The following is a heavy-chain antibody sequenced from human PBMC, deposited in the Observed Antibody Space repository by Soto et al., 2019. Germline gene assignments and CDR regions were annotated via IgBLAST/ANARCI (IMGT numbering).Heavy chain of an antibody. CDR1: GFTFSSYG. J-gene: IGHJ4*02. Sequence: PGGSLRLSCAASGFTFSSYGMHWVRQAPGKGLEWVAVIWYDGSNKYYADSVKGRFTISRDNSKNTLYLQMNSLRAEDTAVYYCARERKEDDSSGYFPLSPTRTYFAYWGQGTLVTVYS. CDR3: ARERKEDDSSGYFPLSPTRTYFAY. CDR2: IWYDGSNK. V-gene: IGHV3-33*01. D-gene: IGHD3-22*01.